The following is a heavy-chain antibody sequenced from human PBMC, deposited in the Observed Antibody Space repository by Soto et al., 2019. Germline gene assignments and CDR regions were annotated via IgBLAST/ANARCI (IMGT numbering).Heavy chain of an antibody. CDR3: ARGEDNSGYDYFDN. V-gene: IGHV1-3*04. Sequence: GSVKVSCKAYGYPFTSYAVHWVRQAPGQRLEWMGWIDTGNGKTDYSQNFQGRVTITRDTSATTAFMELSSLRSEDTAVYYCARGEDNSGYDYFDNWGQGALVTVSS. J-gene: IGHJ4*02. D-gene: IGHD3-22*01. CDR1: GYPFTSYA. CDR2: IDTGNGKT.